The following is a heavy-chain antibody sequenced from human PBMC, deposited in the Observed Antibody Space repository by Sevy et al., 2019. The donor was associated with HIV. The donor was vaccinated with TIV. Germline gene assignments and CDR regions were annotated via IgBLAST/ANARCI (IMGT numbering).Heavy chain of an antibody. CDR2: ISYDGSNK. CDR1: GFTFSSYG. J-gene: IGHJ6*02. V-gene: IGHV3-30*18. Sequence: GGSLRLSCAASGFTFSSYGMHWVRQAPGKGLEWVAVISYDGSNKYYADSVKGRLTISRDNSKNTLFLQMNSLGAEDTAVYYCAKVEGYCSGGSCSRIVGDYYYGMDAWGQGTTVTVSS. D-gene: IGHD2-15*01. CDR3: AKVEGYCSGGSCSRIVGDYYYGMDA.